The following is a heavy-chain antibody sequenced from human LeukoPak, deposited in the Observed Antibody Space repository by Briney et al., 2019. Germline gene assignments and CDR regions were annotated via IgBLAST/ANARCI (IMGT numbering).Heavy chain of an antibody. CDR2: INHSGST. J-gene: IGHJ4*02. Sequence: SEALSLTCAVYGGSFSDYYWSWIRQPPGKGLEWIGEINHSGSTNYNPSLKSRVTISVDTSKNQFSLKLSSVTAADTAVYYCAGSIAARLDYWGQGTLVTVSS. CDR1: GGSFSDYY. D-gene: IGHD6-6*01. V-gene: IGHV4-34*01. CDR3: AGSIAARLDY.